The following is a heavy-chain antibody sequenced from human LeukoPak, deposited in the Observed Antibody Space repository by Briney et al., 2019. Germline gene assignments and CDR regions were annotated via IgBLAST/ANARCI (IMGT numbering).Heavy chain of an antibody. CDR2: INHSGST. J-gene: IGHJ4*02. CDR3: ARGRGYDILTGSNFDY. V-gene: IGHV4-34*01. Sequence: SETLSLTCAVYGGSFSGYYWSWIRQPPGKGLEWIGEINHSGSTNYNPSLKSRVTISVDTSKNRFSLKLSSVTAADTAVYYCARGRGYDILTGSNFDYWGQGTLVTVSS. D-gene: IGHD3-9*01. CDR1: GGSFSGYY.